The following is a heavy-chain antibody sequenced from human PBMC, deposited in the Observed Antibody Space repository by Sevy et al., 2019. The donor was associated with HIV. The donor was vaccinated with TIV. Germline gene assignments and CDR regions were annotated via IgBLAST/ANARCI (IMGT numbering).Heavy chain of an antibody. J-gene: IGHJ4*02. CDR3: ARSFVVVAATLYFDY. Sequence: ASVKVSCKASGYTFTSYGISWVRQAPGQGLEWMGWISAYNGNTNYAQKLQGRVTMTTDTSTITAYMELRSLRSDDTAVYYCARSFVVVAATLYFDYWGQGTLVTVSS. V-gene: IGHV1-18*01. D-gene: IGHD2-15*01. CDR2: ISAYNGNT. CDR1: GYTFTSYG.